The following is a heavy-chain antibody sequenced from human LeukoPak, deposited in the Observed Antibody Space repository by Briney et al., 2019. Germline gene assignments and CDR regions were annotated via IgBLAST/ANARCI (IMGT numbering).Heavy chain of an antibody. V-gene: IGHV1-69*04. Sequence: SVKVSCKASGGTFSSYTVSWVRQAPGQGLEWMGRIIPILGIANYAQKFQGRVTITADKSTSTAYMELSSLRSEDTAVYYCARDHAYCGGDCSTYYFDYWGQGTLVTVSS. J-gene: IGHJ4*02. D-gene: IGHD2-21*01. CDR1: GGTFSSYT. CDR2: IIPILGIA. CDR3: ARDHAYCGGDCSTYYFDY.